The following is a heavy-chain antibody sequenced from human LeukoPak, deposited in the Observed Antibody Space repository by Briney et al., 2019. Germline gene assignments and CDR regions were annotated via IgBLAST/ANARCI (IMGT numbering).Heavy chain of an antibody. Sequence: GGSLRLSCAASGFTFSSYSMNWVRQAPGKGLEWVSSISTSSSYIYYADSVKGRVTISRDNAKNSLYLHMNSLRAEDTAVYYCARDYERDCSGGSCYHIDYWGQGALVTVSS. CDR3: ARDYERDCSGGSCYHIDY. V-gene: IGHV3-21*06. CDR1: GFTFSSYS. D-gene: IGHD2-15*01. CDR2: ISTSSSYI. J-gene: IGHJ4*02.